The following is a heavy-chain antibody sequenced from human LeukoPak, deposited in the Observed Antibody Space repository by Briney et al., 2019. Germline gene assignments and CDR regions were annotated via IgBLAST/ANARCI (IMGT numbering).Heavy chain of an antibody. CDR2: IKHDGSEK. Sequence: GGSLRLSCAASGFSIGTYWMTWVRQAPGKGLEWVANIKHDGSEKFHVDSVKGRFTISRDNARKSVYLQMHDLRTEDTAVYYCAIAYGMDVWGQGTTVTVSS. CDR3: AIAYGMDV. CDR1: GFSIGTYW. V-gene: IGHV3-7*01. J-gene: IGHJ6*02.